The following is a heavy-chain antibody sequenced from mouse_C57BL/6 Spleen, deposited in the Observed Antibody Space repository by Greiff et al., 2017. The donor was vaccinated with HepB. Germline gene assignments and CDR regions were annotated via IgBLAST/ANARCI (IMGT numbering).Heavy chain of an antibody. Sequence: EVQGVESGGDLVKPGGSLKLSCAASGFTFSSYGMSWVRQTPDKRLEWVATISSGGSYTYYPDSVKGRFTISRDNAKNTLYLQMSSLKSEDTAMYYCARQGGTGYFDYWGQGTTLTVSS. CDR1: GFTFSSYG. D-gene: IGHD3-3*01. J-gene: IGHJ2*01. V-gene: IGHV5-6*01. CDR2: ISSGGSYT. CDR3: ARQGGTGYFDY.